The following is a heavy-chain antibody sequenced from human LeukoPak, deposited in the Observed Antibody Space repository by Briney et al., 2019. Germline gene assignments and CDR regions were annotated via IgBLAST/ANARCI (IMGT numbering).Heavy chain of an antibody. V-gene: IGHV3-23*01. CDR3: AKDLSHDSSGSDY. D-gene: IGHD3-22*01. CDR1: GFTFSSYA. CDR2: ISGSGGST. Sequence: PGGSLRLSCAASGFTFSSYAMSWVRQAPGKGLEWVSAISGSGGSTYYADSVKGRFTISRDNSKNTLYLQMNSLRAEDTAIYYCAKDLSHDSSGSDYWGQGTLVTVSS. J-gene: IGHJ4*02.